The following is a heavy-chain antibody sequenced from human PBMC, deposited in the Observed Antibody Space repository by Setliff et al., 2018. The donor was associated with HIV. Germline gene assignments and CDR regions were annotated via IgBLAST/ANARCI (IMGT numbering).Heavy chain of an antibody. V-gene: IGHV4-39*07. J-gene: IGHJ4*02. CDR1: GGSISSSSYY. Sequence: SETLSLTCIVSGGSISSSSYYWGWIRQPPGKGLEWIGTVYYSGSTHYNPSLKSRVTISVDTSENQFSLRFNSVTATDTALYYCARGRFHRLHRPYSGSGSLGIQYFDYWGQGTLVTVSS. CDR3: ARGRFHRLHRPYSGSGSLGIQYFDY. D-gene: IGHD3-10*01. CDR2: VYYSGST.